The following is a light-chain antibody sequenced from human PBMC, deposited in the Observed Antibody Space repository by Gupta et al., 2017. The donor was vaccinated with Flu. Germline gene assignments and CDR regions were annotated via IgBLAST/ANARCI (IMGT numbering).Light chain of an antibody. CDR1: QSVSSAN. Sequence: EIVLTQSPGTLSLSPGERATLSCRASQSVSSANLAWYQQRPGQAPKLLIYGASNRATGIPDRFSASGSRTDFTLTISRLEPEDFAVYYCQRYTSPPKYTFGQGTKLETK. J-gene: IGKJ2*01. V-gene: IGKV3-20*01. CDR3: QRYTSPPKYT. CDR2: GAS.